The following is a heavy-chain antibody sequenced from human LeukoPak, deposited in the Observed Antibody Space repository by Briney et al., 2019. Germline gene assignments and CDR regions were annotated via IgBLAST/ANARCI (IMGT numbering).Heavy chain of an antibody. CDR2: IDGDESAT. J-gene: IGHJ5*02. CDR3: ARGDRSEVGAYNWFDP. CDR1: GFTFRSHW. V-gene: IGHV3-74*01. D-gene: IGHD1-26*01. Sequence: PGGSLRLSCAASGFTFRSHWMHWVRQAPGKGLIWVSRIDGDESATYYGDSVKGRFTISRDNAKNSLYLQMNSLRAEDTAVYYCARGDRSEVGAYNWFDPWGLGTLVTVSS.